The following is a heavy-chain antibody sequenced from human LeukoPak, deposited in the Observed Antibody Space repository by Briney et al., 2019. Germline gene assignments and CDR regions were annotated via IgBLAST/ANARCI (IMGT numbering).Heavy chain of an antibody. CDR1: GFTFSSYA. Sequence: GGSLRLSCAASGFTFSSYAMSWVRQAPGKGLEWVSVIYSGGSTYYADSVKGRFAISRHNSKNTLYLQMNSLRAEDTAMYYCARGSGMDVWGQGTTVTVSS. J-gene: IGHJ6*02. V-gene: IGHV3-53*04. CDR3: ARGSGMDV. D-gene: IGHD3-10*01. CDR2: IYSGGST.